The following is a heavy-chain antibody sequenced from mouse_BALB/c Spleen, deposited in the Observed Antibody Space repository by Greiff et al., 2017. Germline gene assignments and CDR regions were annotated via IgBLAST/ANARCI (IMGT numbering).Heavy chain of an antibody. CDR1: GFTFSSYA. D-gene: IGHD2-10*02. CDR3: AREYGNYVFAY. V-gene: IGHV5-9-4*01. J-gene: IGHJ3*01. CDR2: ISSGGSYT. Sequence: EVQLVESGGGLVKPGGSLKLSCAASGFTFSSYAMSWVRQSPEKRLEWVAEISSGGSYTYYPDTVTGRFTISRDNAKNTLYLEMSSLRSEDTAMYYCAREYGNYVFAYWGQGTLVTVSA.